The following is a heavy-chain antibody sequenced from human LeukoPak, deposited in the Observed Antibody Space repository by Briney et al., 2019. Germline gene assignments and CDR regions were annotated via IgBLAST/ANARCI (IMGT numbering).Heavy chain of an antibody. CDR3: AKDRMQWLVPAHFDY. D-gene: IGHD6-19*01. CDR2: IRYDGSNK. V-gene: IGHV3-30*02. J-gene: IGHJ4*02. Sequence: GGSLRLSCAASGFTFSSYGMHWVRQAPGKGLEWVAFIRYDGSNKYYADSVKGRFTISRDNSKNTLYLQMNSLRAEDTAVYYCAKDRMQWLVPAHFDYWGQGTLVTVSS. CDR1: GFTFSSYG.